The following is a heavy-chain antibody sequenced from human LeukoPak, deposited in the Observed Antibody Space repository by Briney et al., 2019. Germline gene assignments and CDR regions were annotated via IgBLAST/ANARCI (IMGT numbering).Heavy chain of an antibody. D-gene: IGHD3-16*01. Sequence: SETLSLTCTVSGGSISSYYWSWIRQPPGKGLEWIGYIYYSGSTNYNPSLKSRVTISVDTSKNQFSLKLSSVTAADTAVYYCARLGLGRSWFDPWGQGTLVTVSS. CDR2: IYYSGST. J-gene: IGHJ5*02. V-gene: IGHV4-59*08. CDR3: ARLGLGRSWFDP. CDR1: GGSISSYY.